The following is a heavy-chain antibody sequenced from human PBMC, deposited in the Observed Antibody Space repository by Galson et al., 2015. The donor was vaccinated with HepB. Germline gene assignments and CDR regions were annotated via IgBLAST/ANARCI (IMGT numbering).Heavy chain of an antibody. CDR2: INAANGHT. Sequence: SVKVSCKASGYTFVSYAMHWVRQAPGQRLEWIGWINAANGHTKSLQKFQGRVTITRDTSASTAYMEVYSLRSEDTAVYYCARGGAGTFYGMDVWGQGTTVTVSS. D-gene: IGHD1-1*01. V-gene: IGHV1-3*01. J-gene: IGHJ6*02. CDR3: ARGGAGTFYGMDV. CDR1: GYTFVSYA.